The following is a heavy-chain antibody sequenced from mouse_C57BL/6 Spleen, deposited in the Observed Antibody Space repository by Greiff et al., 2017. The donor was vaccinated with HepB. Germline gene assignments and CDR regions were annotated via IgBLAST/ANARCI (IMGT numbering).Heavy chain of an antibody. Sequence: VQLVESGPELVKPGASVKLSCKASGYTFTSYDINWVKQRPGQGLEWIGWIYPRDGSTKYNEKFKGKATLTVDTSSSTAYMELHSLTSEDSAVYFCARGANLLVYAIDYWGQGTSVTVSS. CDR3: ARGANLLVYAIDY. J-gene: IGHJ4*01. D-gene: IGHD2-1*01. CDR2: IYPRDGST. V-gene: IGHV1-85*01. CDR1: GYTFTSYD.